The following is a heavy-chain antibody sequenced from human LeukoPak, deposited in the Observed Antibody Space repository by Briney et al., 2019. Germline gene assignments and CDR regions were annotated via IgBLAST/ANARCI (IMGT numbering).Heavy chain of an antibody. Sequence: PGGSLRLSCPASGFTLSSFAMSWVRQAPGKGLEWVAAISGSGGAPYHADSERGRFTISRDNSKNTLYLQMNSLRVEDTAVYYCAKTGDTSGYYYHYDFWGQGTLVTVSS. CDR3: AKTGDTSGYYYHYDF. CDR2: ISGSGGAP. J-gene: IGHJ4*02. D-gene: IGHD3-22*01. CDR1: GFTLSSFA. V-gene: IGHV3-23*01.